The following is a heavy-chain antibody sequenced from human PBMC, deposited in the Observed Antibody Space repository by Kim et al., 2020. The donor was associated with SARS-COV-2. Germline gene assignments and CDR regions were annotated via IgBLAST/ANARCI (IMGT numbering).Heavy chain of an antibody. D-gene: IGHD6-19*01. V-gene: IGHV3-49*03. CDR1: GVSFGDYA. CDR3: SRDPSYTSGWDIFGY. Sequence: GGSLRLSCTASGVSFGDYAVSWFRQAPGKGLEWVGFIRSKAYGGTTEYAASVKGRFIISRDDSKSIAYLQMNSLKIEDTAVYYCSRDPSYTSGWDIFGYWGQGTLVTVSS. J-gene: IGHJ4*02. CDR2: IRSKAYGGTT.